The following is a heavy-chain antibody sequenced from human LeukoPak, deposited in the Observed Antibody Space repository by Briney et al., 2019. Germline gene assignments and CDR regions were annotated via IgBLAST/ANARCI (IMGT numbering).Heavy chain of an antibody. CDR1: GGSISSSNW. Sequence: PSETLSLTCAVSGGSISSSNWWSWVRQPPGKGLEWIGEIYHSGSTNYNPSLKSRVTISVDKSKNQFSLKLSSVTAADTAVYYCARDHGQNNWFDPWGQGTLVTVPS. J-gene: IGHJ5*02. CDR3: ARDHGQNNWFDP. V-gene: IGHV4-4*02. CDR2: IYHSGST.